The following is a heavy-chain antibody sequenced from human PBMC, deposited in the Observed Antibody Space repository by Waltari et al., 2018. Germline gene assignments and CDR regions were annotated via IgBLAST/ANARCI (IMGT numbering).Heavy chain of an antibody. CDR3: VRGAAAAPYYYYMDV. Sequence: QVQLVQSGAEVKKPGASVKVSCKASGYTFTSYAMHWVRQAPGQRLEWMGWINAGKGNTKYSQEFQGRVTITRDTSASTAYMELSSLRSEDMAVYYCVRGAAAAPYYYYMDVWGKGTTVTVSS. CDR1: GYTFTSYA. V-gene: IGHV1-3*03. D-gene: IGHD6-13*01. CDR2: INAGKGNT. J-gene: IGHJ6*03.